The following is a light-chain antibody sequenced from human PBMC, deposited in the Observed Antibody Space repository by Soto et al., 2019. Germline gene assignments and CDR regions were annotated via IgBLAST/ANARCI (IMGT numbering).Light chain of an antibody. CDR3: SSFVGSPVV. J-gene: IGLJ2*01. CDR2: EVN. V-gene: IGLV2-8*01. CDR1: SSDVGDYNY. Sequence: QSALTQPPSASGSPGQSVTIPCTGTSSDVGDYNYVSWYQQHPGKVPKLIIYEVNKRPSGVPDRFSGSKSGNTASLTVSGLHAEDEADYYCSSFVGSPVVFGGGTKVTVL.